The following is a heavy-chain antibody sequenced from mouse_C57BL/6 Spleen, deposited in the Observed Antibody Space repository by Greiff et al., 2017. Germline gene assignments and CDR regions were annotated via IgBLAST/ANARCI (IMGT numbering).Heavy chain of an antibody. CDR2: IDPSDSYT. CDR3: GNYGSSLDV. Sequence: VQLQQPGAELVMPGASVKLSCKASGYTFTSYWMHWVKQRPGQGLEWIGEIDPSDSYTNYNQKFKGKSTLTVDKSSSTAYMQLSSLTSEDSAVYYCGNYGSSLDVWGTGTTVTVSS. D-gene: IGHD1-1*01. V-gene: IGHV1-69*01. J-gene: IGHJ1*03. CDR1: GYTFTSYW.